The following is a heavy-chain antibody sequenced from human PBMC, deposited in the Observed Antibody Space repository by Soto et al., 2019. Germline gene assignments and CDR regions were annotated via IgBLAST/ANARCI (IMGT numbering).Heavy chain of an antibody. D-gene: IGHD3-9*01. CDR1: GFSLSTSGMC. CDR3: ARMTGILTGYSPRIIYYSGTDV. CDR2: IDWDDAK. V-gene: IGHV2-70*01. Sequence: VSGPTLVNPTQTLTLTCNFSGFSLSTSGMCVSWIRQPPGKALEWLALIDWDDAKYYSTSLKTRLTISKDTSKNQVVLTMTNLDYEDTATYYCARMTGILTGYSPRIIYYSGTDVWGQGTTVTVSS. J-gene: IGHJ6*02.